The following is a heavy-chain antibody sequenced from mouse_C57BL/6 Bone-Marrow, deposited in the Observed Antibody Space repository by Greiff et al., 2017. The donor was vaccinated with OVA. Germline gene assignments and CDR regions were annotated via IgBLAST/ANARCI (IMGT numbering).Heavy chain of an antibody. V-gene: IGHV1-22*01. CDR2: INPNNGGT. D-gene: IGHD1-1*01. J-gene: IGHJ2*01. Sequence: EVQLQQSGPELVKPGASVKMSCKASGYTFTDYNMHWVKQSHGKSLEWIGYINPNNGGTSYNQTFTCKATLPVNKYSSTAYMELRSLTSEDSAVYYCASEFITTVVSSGDYWGQGTTLTVAS. CDR3: ASEFITTVVSSGDY. CDR1: GYTFTDYN.